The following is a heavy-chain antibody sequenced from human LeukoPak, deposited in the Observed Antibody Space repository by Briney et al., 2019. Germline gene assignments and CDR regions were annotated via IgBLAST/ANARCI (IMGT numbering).Heavy chain of an antibody. Sequence: GGSLRLSCAASGFTVSSNYISWVRQAPGKGLEWVSLIYTSGSTYYADSVKGRFTISRDNSKNTLYLQMNSLRAEDTAVYYCARVETLYYYYYGMDVWGQGTTVTVSS. V-gene: IGHV3-53*01. CDR3: ARVETLYYYYYGMDV. CDR2: IYTSGST. J-gene: IGHJ6*02. CDR1: GFTVSSNY.